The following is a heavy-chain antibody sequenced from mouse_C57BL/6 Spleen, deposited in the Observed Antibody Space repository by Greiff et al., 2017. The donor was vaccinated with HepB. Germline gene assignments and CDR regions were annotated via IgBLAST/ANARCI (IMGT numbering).Heavy chain of an antibody. CDR1: GFTFSSYA. J-gene: IGHJ2*01. CDR3: ARDLYGSSLFDY. CDR2: ISDGGSYT. V-gene: IGHV5-4*01. D-gene: IGHD1-1*01. Sequence: EVQRVESGGGLVKPGGSLKLSCAASGFTFSSYAMSWVRQTPEKRLEWVATISDGGSYTYYPDNVKGRFTISRDNAKNNLYLQMSHLKSEDTAMYYCARDLYGSSLFDYWGQGTTLTVSS.